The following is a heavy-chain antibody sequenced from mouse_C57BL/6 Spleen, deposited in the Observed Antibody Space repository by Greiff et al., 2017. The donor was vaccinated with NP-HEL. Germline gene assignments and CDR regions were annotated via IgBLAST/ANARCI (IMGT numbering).Heavy chain of an antibody. Sequence: VQLVESGPELVKPGASVKISCKASGYAFSSSWMNWVKQRPGKGLEWIGRIYPGDGDTNYNGKFKGKATLTADKSSSTAYMQLSSLTSEDSAVYFCARQKATGYFDYWGQGTTLAVSS. V-gene: IGHV1-82*01. CDR1: GYAFSSSW. CDR3: ARQKATGYFDY. CDR2: IYPGDGDT. D-gene: IGHD4-1*02. J-gene: IGHJ2*01.